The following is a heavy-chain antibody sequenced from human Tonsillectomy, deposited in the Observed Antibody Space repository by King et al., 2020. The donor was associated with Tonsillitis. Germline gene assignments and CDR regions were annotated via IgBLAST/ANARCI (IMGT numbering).Heavy chain of an antibody. J-gene: IGHJ6*02. V-gene: IGHV1-69*01. CDR2: IIPIFGTA. CDR1: GGTFNNDA. D-gene: IGHD3-9*01. Sequence: HVQLVESGAEVKKPGSSVKVSCKASGGTFNNDAISWVRQAPGQGLEWMGGIIPIFGTANYAQKFQGRVTITADESTSTAYMELSSLRSEDTAMYYCARVTFDILTGYSSGYYYYGLDVWGLGTTVTVSS. CDR3: ARVTFDILTGYSSGYYYYGLDV.